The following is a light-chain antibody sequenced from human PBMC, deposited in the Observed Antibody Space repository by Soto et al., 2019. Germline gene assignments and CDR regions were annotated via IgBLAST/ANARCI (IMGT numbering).Light chain of an antibody. CDR3: QQYSQWPLYT. Sequence: EIVMTQSPATVPASPGERVTHSCRASQSVNSDLAWYQQTPGQAPRPLISDASTRAAGVPARFSGSGSGTEFSLTVSSLQSEDFALYYCQQYSQWPLYTFGQGTKV. CDR2: DAS. V-gene: IGKV3-15*01. CDR1: QSVNSD. J-gene: IGKJ2*01.